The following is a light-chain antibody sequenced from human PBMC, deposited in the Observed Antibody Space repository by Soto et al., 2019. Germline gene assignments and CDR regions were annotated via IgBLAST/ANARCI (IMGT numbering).Light chain of an antibody. V-gene: IGKV1-5*01. CDR2: HAS. CDR1: QSISTS. Sequence: DIQLTQSPSSLSASVGDRVTITCRASQSISTSLNWYQKKPGKATKLLIYHASNLESGVPSRFSGSGSGTEFTLTISSLQPDYFATYYCQQYNSYSFGQGTKVDIK. CDR3: QQYNSYS. J-gene: IGKJ1*01.